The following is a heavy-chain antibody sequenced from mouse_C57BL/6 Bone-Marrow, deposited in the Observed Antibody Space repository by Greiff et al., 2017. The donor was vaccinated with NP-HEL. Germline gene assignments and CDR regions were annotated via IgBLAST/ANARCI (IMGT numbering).Heavy chain of an antibody. J-gene: IGHJ1*03. V-gene: IGHV5-15*01. CDR1: GFTFSDYG. D-gene: IGHD1-1*01. CDR2: ISNLACRT. Sequence: EVKLVESGGGLVQPGGSLKLSCAASGFTFSDYGMAWVRQAPRKGPEWVAFISNLACRTYYADTVTRRFTISRENAKNTLYLEMSSLRAEDTAMYCCARHYGSSFYWYFDVWGTGTTVTVSS. CDR3: ARHYGSSFYWYFDV.